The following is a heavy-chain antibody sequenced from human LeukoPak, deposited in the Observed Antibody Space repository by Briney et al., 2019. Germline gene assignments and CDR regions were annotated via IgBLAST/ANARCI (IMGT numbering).Heavy chain of an antibody. D-gene: IGHD1-1*01. J-gene: IGHJ2*01. V-gene: IGHV1-18*01. CDR2: ISAYNGST. Sequence: ASVNVSFQSSVYTFTSYGISWVRQAPGQGLEWVGWISAYNGSTNYAQNLQGRVTMTTDTSTRTAYMELRSLRSDDTALYYCARGYTATGNWYFDLWGRGTLVSVSS. CDR1: VYTFTSYG. CDR3: ARGYTATGNWYFDL.